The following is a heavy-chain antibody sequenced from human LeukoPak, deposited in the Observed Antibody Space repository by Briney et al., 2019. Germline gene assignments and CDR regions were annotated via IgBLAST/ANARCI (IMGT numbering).Heavy chain of an antibody. Sequence: PGGSLRLSCAASGFTFSSYAMSWVRQAPGKGLEWVSAISGSGGSTYYADSVKGRFTISRDNSKNTLYLQMNNLRAEDTAAYYCAKRGSSSSWYVFDPWGQGTLVTVSS. V-gene: IGHV3-23*01. CDR1: GFTFSSYA. J-gene: IGHJ5*02. D-gene: IGHD6-13*01. CDR3: AKRGSSSSWYVFDP. CDR2: ISGSGGST.